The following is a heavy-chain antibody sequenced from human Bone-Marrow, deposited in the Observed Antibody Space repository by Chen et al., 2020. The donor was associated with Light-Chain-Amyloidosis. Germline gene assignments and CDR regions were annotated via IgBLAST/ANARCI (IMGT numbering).Heavy chain of an antibody. V-gene: IGHV3-23*01. CDR3: AKDRWYTASWFIPCFDS. CDR2: ISGSGDAT. D-gene: IGHD6-13*01. CDR1: GFTFSRYT. J-gene: IGHJ4*02. Sequence: LLESGGTLVQPGGSLRLSCAASGFTFSRYTLSWVRQAPGKGLEWVSAISGSGDATYYADSVKGRFTISRDNSKNTLYLQVDSLRAEDTAVYYCAKDRWYTASWFIPCFDSWGQGILVTDSS.